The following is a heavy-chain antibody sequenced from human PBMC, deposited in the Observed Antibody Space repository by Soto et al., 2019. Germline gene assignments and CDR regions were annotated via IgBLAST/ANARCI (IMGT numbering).Heavy chain of an antibody. D-gene: IGHD3-22*01. CDR3: AKLYYYDTSGYTFAFDI. CDR2: ISYDESNK. V-gene: IGHV3-30-3*02. Sequence: GGSLILSCAASGFTFSSYPMHWVRQAPGKGLEWVAFISYDESNKYYADSVKGRFTISRDNSKNTLYLQMNSLRAEDTAVYYCAKLYYYDTSGYTFAFDIWGQGTMVTVSS. CDR1: GFTFSSYP. J-gene: IGHJ3*02.